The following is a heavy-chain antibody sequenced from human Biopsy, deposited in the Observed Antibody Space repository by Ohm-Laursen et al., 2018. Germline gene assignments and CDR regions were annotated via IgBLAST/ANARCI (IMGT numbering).Heavy chain of an antibody. V-gene: IGHV4-59*11. J-gene: IGHJ3*02. D-gene: IGHD1-26*01. CDR1: GGSISNLY. CDR3: AGIVLGPTNDAFDI. Sequence: GTLSLTCNVSGGSISNLYWSWIRQPPGKGLEWIGYMYYSGNTNYNPSLKSRVTMSVDTSKNHFSLNLNSVTAADTAVYYCAGIVLGPTNDAFDIWGQGTMVTVSS. CDR2: MYYSGNT.